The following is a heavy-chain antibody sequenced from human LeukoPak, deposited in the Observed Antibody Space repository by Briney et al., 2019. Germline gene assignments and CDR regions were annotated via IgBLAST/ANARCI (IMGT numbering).Heavy chain of an antibody. V-gene: IGHV3-30*02. CDR2: IRYDGSNK. J-gene: IGHJ5*02. Sequence: GGSLRLSCAASGFTFSSYGMHWVRQAPGKGLEWVAFIRYDGSNKYYADSVKGRFTISRDNSKNTLYLQMNSLGAEDTAVYYCASTGDYYDSKGFDPWGQGTLVTVSS. D-gene: IGHD3-22*01. CDR1: GFTFSSYG. CDR3: ASTGDYYDSKGFDP.